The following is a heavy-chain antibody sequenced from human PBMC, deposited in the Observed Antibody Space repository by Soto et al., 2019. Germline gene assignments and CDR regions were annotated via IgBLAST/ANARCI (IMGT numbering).Heavy chain of an antibody. D-gene: IGHD3-16*01. Sequence: QVQLVQSAGEVKKPGASVKVSFKASGYTLIRYGVTWVRQAPGQGLEWMGWISPYNDYTIYAQKLQGRVTMTTDTSTRTVYLDLRSLKSDDTAVYYCARGGYYDNTWGKLSHYGLDVWGQGTSVTVSS. V-gene: IGHV1-18*01. CDR1: GYTLIRYG. CDR2: ISPYNDYT. J-gene: IGHJ6*02. CDR3: ARGGYYDNTWGKLSHYGLDV.